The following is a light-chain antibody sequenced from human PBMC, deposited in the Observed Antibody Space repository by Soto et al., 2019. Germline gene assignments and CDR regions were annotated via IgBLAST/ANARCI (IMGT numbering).Light chain of an antibody. CDR3: QQRSNWPLT. V-gene: IGKV3-11*01. CDR1: QSVSSN. CDR2: DAS. Sequence: EIVLTQSPATLSLSPGERATLSCRASQSVSSNLAWYQQKPGQAPRLLIYDASNRATGIPARFSGSGSRTDFTITISSLEPEDFSVYYCQQRSNWPLTFGGGTKVDIK. J-gene: IGKJ4*01.